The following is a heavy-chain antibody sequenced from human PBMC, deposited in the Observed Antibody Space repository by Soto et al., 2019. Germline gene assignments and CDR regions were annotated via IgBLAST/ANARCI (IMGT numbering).Heavy chain of an antibody. CDR3: VRDRLAAGTYYFDY. J-gene: IGHJ4*02. Sequence: GGSLRLSCVASGFTFSSYAMHWVRQSPGKGLEWVSLISSDGGKTLYADSVKGRFTISRDNFRDTLYLEMGGLRPEDTALYYCVRDRLAAGTYYFDYWGRGTQVTVSS. V-gene: IGHV3-30*15. CDR2: ISSDGGKT. D-gene: IGHD6-13*01. CDR1: GFTFSSYA.